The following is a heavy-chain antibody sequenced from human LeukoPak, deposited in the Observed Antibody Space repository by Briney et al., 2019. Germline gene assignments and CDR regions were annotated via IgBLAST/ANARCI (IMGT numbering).Heavy chain of an antibody. J-gene: IGHJ6*03. CDR1: GGTFSSYA. Sequence: ASVKVSCKASGGTFSSYAISWVRQAPGQGLEWMGGIIPIFGTANYAQKFQGRVTITADESTSTAYMELSSLRSEDTAVYYCARNVAACTSHCYGSRYYMDVWGKGTTVTVSS. CDR2: IIPIFGTA. D-gene: IGHD3-10*01. CDR3: ARNVAACTSHCYGSRYYMDV. V-gene: IGHV1-69*13.